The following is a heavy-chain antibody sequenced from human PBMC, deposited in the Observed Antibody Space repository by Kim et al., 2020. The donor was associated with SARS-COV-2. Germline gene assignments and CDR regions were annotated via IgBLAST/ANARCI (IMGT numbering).Heavy chain of an antibody. D-gene: IGHD4-17*01. Sequence: GGSLRLSCAASGFTFSSYAMHWVRQAPGKGLEWVAVISYDGSNKYYADSVKGRFTISRDNSKNTLYLQMNSLRAEDTAVYYCARTFTRKIYGDYPLFWGQGTLVTVSS. CDR2: ISYDGSNK. CDR3: ARTFTRKIYGDYPLF. V-gene: IGHV3-30*04. CDR1: GFTFSSYA. J-gene: IGHJ4*02.